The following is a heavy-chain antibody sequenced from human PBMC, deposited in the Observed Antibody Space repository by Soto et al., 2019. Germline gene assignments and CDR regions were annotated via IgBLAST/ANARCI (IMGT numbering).Heavy chain of an antibody. D-gene: IGHD3-10*01. V-gene: IGHV1-69*02. Sequence: QVQLVQSGAEVKKPGSSVKVSCKASGGTFSSYTISWVRQAPGQGLEWMGRIIPILGIANYAQKFQGRVTITADKSTSTAYRELSSLRSEDTAVYYCARGGSYYYGSGSFSRIRFDPWGQGTLVTVSS. CDR2: IIPILGIA. CDR1: GGTFSSYT. J-gene: IGHJ5*02. CDR3: ARGGSYYYGSGSFSRIRFDP.